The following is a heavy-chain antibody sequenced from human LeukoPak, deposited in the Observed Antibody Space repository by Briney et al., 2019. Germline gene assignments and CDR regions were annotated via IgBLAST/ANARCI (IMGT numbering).Heavy chain of an antibody. Sequence: PGGSLRLSCAASGFTFSSHDMHWVRQAPGKGLEWVAFIRYDGSNKFYADSVKGRFTISRDNPRNTLYLQMNSLRAEDTAMYHCAKEWELTYWGQGTLVTVSS. J-gene: IGHJ4*02. CDR3: AKEWELTY. CDR1: GFTFSSHD. D-gene: IGHD1-26*01. V-gene: IGHV3-30*02. CDR2: IRYDGSNK.